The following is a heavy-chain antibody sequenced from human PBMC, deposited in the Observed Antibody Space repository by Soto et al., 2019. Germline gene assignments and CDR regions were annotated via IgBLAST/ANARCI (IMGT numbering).Heavy chain of an antibody. CDR3: AKDRPDPSTPYDSSGYYSVPSYYYGMDV. D-gene: IGHD3-22*01. J-gene: IGHJ6*02. V-gene: IGHV3-23*01. CDR2: ISATGSNT. CDR1: GFTFSSYA. Sequence: GGSLRLSCAASGFTFSSYAMSWVRQAPGKGLEWVSAISATGSNTYYADSVRGRFTISRDNSKNTLYLQMNSLRAEDTAVYYCAKDRPDPSTPYDSSGYYSVPSYYYGMDVWGQGTTVTVSS.